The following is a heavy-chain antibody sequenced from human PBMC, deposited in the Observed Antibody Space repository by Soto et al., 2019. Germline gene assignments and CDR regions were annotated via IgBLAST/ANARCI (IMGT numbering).Heavy chain of an antibody. CDR2: IYRTGST. J-gene: IGHJ4*02. D-gene: IGHD1-7*01. CDR1: GGSFTSNNW. CDR3: ASRDPGTSVDY. Sequence: SETLALGCAVSGGSFTSNNWWTFFRQPPGQGLEWIGEIYRTGSTNYNPSLKSRVTISLDKSENQFSLKVTSLTAADTAVYYCASRDPGTSVDYWGQGTLVTVSS. V-gene: IGHV4-4*02.